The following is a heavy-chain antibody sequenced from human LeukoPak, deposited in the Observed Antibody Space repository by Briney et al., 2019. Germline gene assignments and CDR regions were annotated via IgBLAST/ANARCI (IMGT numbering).Heavy chain of an antibody. Sequence: GGSLRLSCAASGFTFSTSGMHWVRQAPGKGLEWVAVIWYDGSNKHYAESVKGRFSITRDNSKSTLYLQMNSLRAEDTAVYYCARARGVSTGYRPIDYWGQGTLVTVSS. J-gene: IGHJ4*02. CDR2: IWYDGSNK. CDR1: GFTFSTSG. V-gene: IGHV3-33*01. D-gene: IGHD3-22*01. CDR3: ARARGVSTGYRPIDY.